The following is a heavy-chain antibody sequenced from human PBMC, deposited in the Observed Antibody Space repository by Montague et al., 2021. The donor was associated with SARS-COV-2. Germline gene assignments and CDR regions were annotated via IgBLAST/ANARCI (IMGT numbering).Heavy chain of an antibody. CDR1: SGSIISSGYY. V-gene: IGHV4-39*02. Sequence: SETLSLTCSVSSGSIISSGYYWGWIRQPPGKELEWIGNIYYSGTTYYSPSLQSRGTISVDTSKNHLSLRLSSVTAADTAVYFRARGMIRGVTTPFDYWGQGSQVTVSS. J-gene: IGHJ4*02. CDR2: IYYSGTT. CDR3: ARGMIRGVTTPFDY. D-gene: IGHD3-10*01.